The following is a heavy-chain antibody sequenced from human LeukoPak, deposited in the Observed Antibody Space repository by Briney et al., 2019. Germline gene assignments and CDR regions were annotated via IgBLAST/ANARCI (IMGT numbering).Heavy chain of an antibody. CDR2: INHSGST. D-gene: IGHD2-2*02. CDR3: ARGFGGYCSSTSCYRHWFDP. J-gene: IGHJ5*02. V-gene: IGHV4-34*01. CDR1: GGSFSGYY. Sequence: SETLSLTCAVYGGSFSGYYWSWVRQPPGKGLEWIGGINHSGSTNYNPSLRSRVTISVDTSKNQFSLKLSSVTAADTAVYYCARGFGGYCSSTSCYRHWFDPWGQGTLVTVSS.